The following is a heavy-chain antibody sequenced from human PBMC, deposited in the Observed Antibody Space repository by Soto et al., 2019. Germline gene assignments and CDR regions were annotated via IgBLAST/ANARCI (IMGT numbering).Heavy chain of an antibody. V-gene: IGHV1-2*04. CDR3: ARGRDCSSTSCPPWFDP. CDR2: INTNSGGT. D-gene: IGHD2-2*01. CDR1: GYTFTGYY. Sequence: ASVKVSCRASGYTFTGYYMHWVRQDPGQGLEWMGWINTNSGGTNYAQKFQGWVTMTRDTSISTAYMELSRLRSDDTAVYYCARGRDCSSTSCPPWFDPWGQGTLVTVSS. J-gene: IGHJ5*02.